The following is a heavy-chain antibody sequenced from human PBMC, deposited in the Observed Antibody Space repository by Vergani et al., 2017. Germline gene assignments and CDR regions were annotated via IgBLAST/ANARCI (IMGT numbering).Heavy chain of an antibody. J-gene: IGHJ1*01. CDR3: ATKSCGTPGCQIGYFRE. CDR2: ISYDGTQK. V-gene: IGHV3-30*03. D-gene: IGHD1-1*01. CDR1: GFTSSYYG. Sequence: LEESGGGSVKPGGSLRLSCAASGFTSSYYGMHWVRQAPGKGLEWVAVISYDGTQKYYADSVKGRFTISRDNSKSTLYLQMNSLRTEDTAVYYCATKSCGTPGCQIGYFREWVQGTLVAVSS.